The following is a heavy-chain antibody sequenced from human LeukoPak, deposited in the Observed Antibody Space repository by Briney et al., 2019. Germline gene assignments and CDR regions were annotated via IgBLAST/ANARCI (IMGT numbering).Heavy chain of an antibody. D-gene: IGHD3-10*01. Sequence: ASVKVSCKAAGYIFINHYRHWVRQATGQGFGLGGEVNPNGGSTTYAQKFQGRVTMTRDMSTNTVYIALSSLTSAATAVYYCARVEYGSASPAPFDLWGQGTRVTVSS. CDR3: ARVEYGSASPAPFDL. CDR1: GYIFINHY. J-gene: IGHJ3*01. V-gene: IGHV1-46*01. CDR2: VNPNGGST.